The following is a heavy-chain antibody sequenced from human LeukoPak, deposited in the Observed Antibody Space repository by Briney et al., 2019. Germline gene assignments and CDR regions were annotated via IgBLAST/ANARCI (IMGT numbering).Heavy chain of an antibody. J-gene: IGHJ6*03. Sequence: NPSETLSLTCTVSGGSISSGSYYWSWIRQPAGKGLEWIGRIYTSGSTDYNPSLKSRVTISVDTSKNHFSLKLSSVTAADTAVYYCARQAAANPPNHYYYYYMDVWGKGTTVTVSS. D-gene: IGHD6-13*01. CDR1: GGSISSGSYY. CDR2: IYTSGST. V-gene: IGHV4-61*02. CDR3: ARQAAANPPNHYYYYYMDV.